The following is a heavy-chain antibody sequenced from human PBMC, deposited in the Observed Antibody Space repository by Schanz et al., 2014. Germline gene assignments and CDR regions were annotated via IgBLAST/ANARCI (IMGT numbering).Heavy chain of an antibody. CDR2: ISSDGSKK. D-gene: IGHD2-8*01. Sequence: QVQLVESGGGVVQPERSLRLSCAASGFNFANHAIHWVRQGQGNGLQWVAVISSDGSKKLYADSVKARFTISRDNSKNSVSLQMDSLRPEDTAVYFCAKLGQDTNGSFDIWGQGTRVTVSS. CDR1: GFNFANHA. CDR3: AKLGQDTNGSFDI. V-gene: IGHV3-30*18. J-gene: IGHJ3*02.